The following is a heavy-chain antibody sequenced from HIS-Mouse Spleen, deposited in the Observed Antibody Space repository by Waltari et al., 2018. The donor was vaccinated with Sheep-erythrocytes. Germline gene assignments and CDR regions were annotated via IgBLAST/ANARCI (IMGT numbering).Heavy chain of an antibody. CDR1: GGSFSGYY. Sequence: QVQLQQWGAGLLKPSETLSLTCAVYGGSFSGYYWSWIRQHPGKGLEWSGEIKHGGSTNYNPSLTSRVTISVDTSKNQFSRKLSSVTAADTAVYYCALSVDLAGAFDIWGQGTMVTVSS. D-gene: IGHD6-19*01. CDR3: ALSVDLAGAFDI. CDR2: IKHGGST. V-gene: IGHV4-34*01. J-gene: IGHJ3*02.